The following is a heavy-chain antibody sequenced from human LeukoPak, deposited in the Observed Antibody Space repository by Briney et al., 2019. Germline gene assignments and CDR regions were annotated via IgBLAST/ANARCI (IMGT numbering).Heavy chain of an antibody. Sequence: ASVKVSCKASGYIFTSHGINWVRQVPGQGLEWMGWTSAYNGNTDYAQKFQGRVTMTRDTSTSTAYMELRSLKSDDTAVYYCARVLYGDYALDSWGQGTLLTVSS. J-gene: IGHJ4*02. CDR3: ARVLYGDYALDS. V-gene: IGHV1-18*01. CDR1: GYIFTSHG. CDR2: TSAYNGNT. D-gene: IGHD4-17*01.